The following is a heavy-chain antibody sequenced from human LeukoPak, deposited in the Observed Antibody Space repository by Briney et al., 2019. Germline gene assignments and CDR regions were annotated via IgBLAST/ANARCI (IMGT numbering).Heavy chain of an antibody. Sequence: GGSLRLSCAASGFTFSSYEMNWVRQAPGKGLEWVSYISSSGSTIYYADSVKGRFTISRDNAKNSLYLQMNILRAEDTAVYYCARRPFSDYYYGMDVWGQGTTVTVSS. CDR1: GFTFSSYE. CDR3: ARRPFSDYYYGMDV. D-gene: IGHD3-16*01. J-gene: IGHJ6*02. V-gene: IGHV3-48*03. CDR2: ISSSGSTI.